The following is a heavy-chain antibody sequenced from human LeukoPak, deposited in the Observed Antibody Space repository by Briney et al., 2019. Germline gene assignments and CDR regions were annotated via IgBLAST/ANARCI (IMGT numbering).Heavy chain of an antibody. CDR1: GDSVSSHSAA. D-gene: IGHD6-19*01. CDR2: TYYRSKWYN. CDR3: AAVAGTVDY. Sequence: SQTLSLTCAISGDSVSSHSAAWNWIRQSPSRGLEWLGRTYYRSKWYNDYAVSVKSRITINPDTSKNQFSLKLSSVTAADTAVYYCAAVAGTVDYWGQGTLVTVSS. V-gene: IGHV6-1*01. J-gene: IGHJ4*02.